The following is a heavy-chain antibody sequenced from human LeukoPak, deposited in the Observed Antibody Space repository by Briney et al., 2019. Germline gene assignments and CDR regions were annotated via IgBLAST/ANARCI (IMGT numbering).Heavy chain of an antibody. D-gene: IGHD4-17*01. Sequence: ASVKVSCKASDYTFTSYGISWVRQAPGQGVEWMGWISAYNGNTNYAQKLQGRVTMTTDTSTSTAYMELRGLRSDVTAVYYCARPLRGMDVWGQGTTVTVSS. CDR3: ARPLRGMDV. J-gene: IGHJ6*02. CDR1: DYTFTSYG. V-gene: IGHV1-18*01. CDR2: ISAYNGNT.